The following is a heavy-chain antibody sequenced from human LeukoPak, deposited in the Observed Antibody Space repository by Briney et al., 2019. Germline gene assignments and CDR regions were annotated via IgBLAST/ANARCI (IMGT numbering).Heavy chain of an antibody. CDR1: GNSIANTFYY. Sequence: SETLSLTCTVSGNSIANTFYYWSWLRQPAGKGLEWIGRIYTTGSTDYNPSLKSRVTISLDTSRNQFSLELSSVTAADTAVYYCARRQDGHDYWGQGTLVTVSS. J-gene: IGHJ4*02. V-gene: IGHV4-61*02. CDR2: IYTTGST. CDR3: ARRQDGHDY.